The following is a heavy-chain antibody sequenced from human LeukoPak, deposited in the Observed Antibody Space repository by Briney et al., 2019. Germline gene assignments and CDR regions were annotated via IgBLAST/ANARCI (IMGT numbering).Heavy chain of an antibody. CDR1: GFTFSNYW. J-gene: IGHJ4*02. CDR3: AREYRSAMDIHFDY. Sequence: GGSLRLSCAASGFTFSNYWMSWVRQAPGKGLEWVSVIYSGGSTYYADSVKGRFTISRDNSKNTLYLQMNSLRAEDTAVYYCAREYRSAMDIHFDYWGQGTLVTVSS. CDR2: IYSGGST. D-gene: IGHD5-18*01. V-gene: IGHV3-53*01.